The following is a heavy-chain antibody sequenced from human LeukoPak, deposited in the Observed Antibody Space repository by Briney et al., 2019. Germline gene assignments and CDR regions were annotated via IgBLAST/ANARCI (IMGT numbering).Heavy chain of an antibody. Sequence: PGRSLRLSCAASGFTFSSYAMHWVRQAPGKGLEWVAVIWYDGSNKYYADSVKGRFTISRDNSKNTLYLQMNSLRAEDTAVYYCARDSALYAGAFDIWGQGTMVTVSS. J-gene: IGHJ3*02. CDR3: ARDSALYAGAFDI. V-gene: IGHV3-33*08. CDR2: IWYDGSNK. CDR1: GFTFSSYA. D-gene: IGHD5/OR15-5a*01.